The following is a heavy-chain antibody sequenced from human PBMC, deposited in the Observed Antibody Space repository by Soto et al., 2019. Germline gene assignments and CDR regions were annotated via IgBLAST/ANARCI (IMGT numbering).Heavy chain of an antibody. Sequence: HPGGSLRLSCAGSGFTFSFYAMHWVRQAPGKGLEWVALISDDGSEYYADSVKGRFTISRNNSRSTLFLQMNSLRPDDTAIYYCAKAGSKNWYLFSWGQGTLVTVSS. CDR3: AKAGSKNWYLFS. D-gene: IGHD6-13*01. CDR2: ISDDGSE. J-gene: IGHJ5*02. CDR1: GFTFSFYA. V-gene: IGHV3-30*04.